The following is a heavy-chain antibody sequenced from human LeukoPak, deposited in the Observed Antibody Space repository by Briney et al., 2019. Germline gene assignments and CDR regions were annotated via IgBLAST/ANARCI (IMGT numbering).Heavy chain of an antibody. Sequence: GGSLRLSCLASGFSFNSYTMNWVCEAPGKGLEWVSTISPVSSYTWYAESVKGRFTISRDNPKNSLYLQMDSLRAEDTAVYYCVKDVSRRIGMDVWGQGTTVTVSS. CDR1: GFSFNSYT. CDR3: VKDVSRRIGMDV. CDR2: ISPVSSYT. D-gene: IGHD2/OR15-2a*01. J-gene: IGHJ6*02. V-gene: IGHV3-21*01.